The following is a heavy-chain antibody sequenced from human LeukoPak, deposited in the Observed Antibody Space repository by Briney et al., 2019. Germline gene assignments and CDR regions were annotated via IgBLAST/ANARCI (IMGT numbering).Heavy chain of an antibody. J-gene: IGHJ4*02. CDR2: INSDGSST. V-gene: IGHV3-74*01. CDR1: GFTFSSYW. Sequence: PGGSLRLSCAASGFTFSSYWMHWVRHAPGKGLVWVSRINSDGSSTSYADSVKGRFTISRDNAKNTLYLQMNSLRAEDTAVYYCARDGYSSSWYVGLLGDYWGQGTLVTVSS. D-gene: IGHD6-13*01. CDR3: ARDGYSSSWYVGLLGDY.